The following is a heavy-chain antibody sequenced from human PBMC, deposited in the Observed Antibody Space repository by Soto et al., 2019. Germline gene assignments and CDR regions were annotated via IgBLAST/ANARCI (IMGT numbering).Heavy chain of an antibody. CDR3: AKDIEHGIAAGGWFDP. CDR1: GFTFDDYA. Sequence: EVQLVESGGGLVQPGRSLRLSCAASGFTFDDYAMHWVRQAPGKGLEWVSGISWNSGSIGYADSVKGRFTISRDNAKNSLYLQMNSLRAEDTALYYCAKDIEHGIAAGGWFDPWGQGTLVTVSS. J-gene: IGHJ5*02. D-gene: IGHD6-13*01. CDR2: ISWNSGSI. V-gene: IGHV3-9*01.